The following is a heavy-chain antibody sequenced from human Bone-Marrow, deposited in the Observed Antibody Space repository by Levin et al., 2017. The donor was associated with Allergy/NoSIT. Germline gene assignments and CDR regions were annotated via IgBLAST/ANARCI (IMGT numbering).Heavy chain of an antibody. CDR2: IKQDGSEK. J-gene: IGHJ2*01. Sequence: GGSLRLSCAASGFTFSSYWMSWVRQAPGKGLEWVANIKQDGSEKYYVDSVKGRFTISRDNAKNSLYLQMNSLRAEDTAVYYCARGRITMVRGAYWYFDLWGRGTLVTVSS. CDR1: GFTFSSYW. CDR3: ARGRITMVRGAYWYFDL. V-gene: IGHV3-7*01. D-gene: IGHD3-10*01.